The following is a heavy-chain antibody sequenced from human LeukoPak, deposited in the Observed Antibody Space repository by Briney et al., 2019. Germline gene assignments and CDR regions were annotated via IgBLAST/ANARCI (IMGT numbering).Heavy chain of an antibody. CDR1: GFTFSSYS. D-gene: IGHD2-2*01. CDR3: ARAVPAATVDY. Sequence: GGSLRLSCAASGFTFSSYSMNWVRQAPGKGREWVSSISSISSYIYYADSVKGRFTISRDNAKNSLYLQTNSLRAEDTAVYYCARAVPAATVDYWGQGTLATVSS. J-gene: IGHJ4*02. CDR2: ISSISSYI. V-gene: IGHV3-21*01.